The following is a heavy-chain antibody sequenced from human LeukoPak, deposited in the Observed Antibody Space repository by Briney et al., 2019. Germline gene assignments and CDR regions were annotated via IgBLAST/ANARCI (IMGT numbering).Heavy chain of an antibody. Sequence: GGSLRLSCAASGFTFNNNWMHWVRQVPGKGLVWVSVINPSGSFTTYADSVKGRFTISRDNAKNRLYMQMNSLRAEDTALYYCAKSHGYSSSWLLFDYWGQGTLVTVSS. J-gene: IGHJ4*02. CDR2: INPSGSFT. CDR1: GFTFNNNW. D-gene: IGHD6-13*01. V-gene: IGHV3-74*01. CDR3: AKSHGYSSSWLLFDY.